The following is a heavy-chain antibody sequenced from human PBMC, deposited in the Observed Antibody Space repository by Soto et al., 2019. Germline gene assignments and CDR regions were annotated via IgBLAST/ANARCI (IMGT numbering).Heavy chain of an antibody. CDR3: ADGGRYPYY. J-gene: IGHJ4*02. Sequence: EVQLLESGGDLVQPGGSLRLSCAASGFSFRSYAMGWVHQAPGKGLNWVSSISAGGDGTYYADSVKGRFTISRDNSKNTVYLQMTSLRADDTAVYYCADGGRYPYYWGPGTLVTVSS. CDR2: ISAGGDGT. V-gene: IGHV3-23*01. CDR1: GFSFRSYA. D-gene: IGHD1-26*01.